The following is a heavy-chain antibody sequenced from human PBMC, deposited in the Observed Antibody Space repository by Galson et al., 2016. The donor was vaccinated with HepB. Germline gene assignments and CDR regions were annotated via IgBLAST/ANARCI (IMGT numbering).Heavy chain of an antibody. J-gene: IGHJ3*02. D-gene: IGHD4-17*01. CDR2: IVVGSGNT. CDR1: GFTFPNSA. V-gene: IGHV1-58*01. Sequence: SVKVSCKASGFTFPNSAVQWVRQARGQRLEWIGWIVVGSGNTHHAQTFRERVTISRDMSTSTAYLELSSLRSADTAVYYCAREVVTYDNGDYSGPFDIWGQGTRVTVSS. CDR3: AREVVTYDNGDYSGPFDI.